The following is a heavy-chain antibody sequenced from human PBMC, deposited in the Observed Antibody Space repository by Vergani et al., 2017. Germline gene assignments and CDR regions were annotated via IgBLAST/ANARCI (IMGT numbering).Heavy chain of an antibody. CDR3: ARPGSIEMATKITVDWYFDL. Sequence: EVQLVQSGAEVKKPGESLKISCKGSGYSFTSYWIGWVRQMPGKGLEWMGIIYPGDSDTRYSPSFQGQVTISADKSIGTAYLQWRSLKASDTAMYYCARPGSIEMATKITVDWYFDLWGRGTLVTVSS. V-gene: IGHV5-51*01. J-gene: IGHJ2*01. CDR2: IYPGDSDT. CDR1: GYSFTSYW. D-gene: IGHD5-24*01.